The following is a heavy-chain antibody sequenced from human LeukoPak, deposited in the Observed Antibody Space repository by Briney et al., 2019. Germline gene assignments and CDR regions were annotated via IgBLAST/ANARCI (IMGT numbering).Heavy chain of an antibody. CDR2: ISSSSSYI. CDR3: ARDPLYGDYADY. Sequence: GGSLRLSCAASGFTFSSYSMNWVRQAPGKGLEWVSYISSSSSYIYYADSVKGRFTISRDNAKNSLYLQMNSLRAEDTAVYYCARDPLYGDYADYWGQGTLVTVSS. J-gene: IGHJ4*02. CDR1: GFTFSSYS. V-gene: IGHV3-21*05. D-gene: IGHD4-17*01.